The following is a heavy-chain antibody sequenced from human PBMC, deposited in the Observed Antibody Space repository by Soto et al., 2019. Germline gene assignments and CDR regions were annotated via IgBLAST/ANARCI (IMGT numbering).Heavy chain of an antibody. J-gene: IGHJ4*02. CDR1: GFTFSNYA. Sequence: PGGSLRLSCAASGFTFSNYAMSWVRQAPGEGLEWVSTISGSDGSTYYADSVKGRFTISRDISKNTLYLQMNSLRAEDTAIYYCAKAPRVTTPDYYFDYWGQGTLVTVSS. CDR2: ISGSDGST. CDR3: AKAPRVTTPDYYFDY. V-gene: IGHV3-23*01. D-gene: IGHD4-17*01.